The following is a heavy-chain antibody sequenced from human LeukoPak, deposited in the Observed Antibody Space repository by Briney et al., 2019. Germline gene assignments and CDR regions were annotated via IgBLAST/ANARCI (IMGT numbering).Heavy chain of an antibody. J-gene: IGHJ4*02. CDR2: ISGSGGST. Sequence: GGSLRLSCAASGFTFSSYAMSWVRQAPGKGLEWVSAISGSGGSTYYADSVKGRFTISRDNSGDTLYLQMNGLRAEDTAVYYCAKGYYDYVWGSYYFDYWGQGTLVTVSS. CDR3: AKGYYDYVWGSYYFDY. CDR1: GFTFSSYA. D-gene: IGHD3-16*01. V-gene: IGHV3-23*01.